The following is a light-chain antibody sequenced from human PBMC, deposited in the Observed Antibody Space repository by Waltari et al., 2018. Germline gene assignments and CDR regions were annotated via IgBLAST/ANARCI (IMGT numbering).Light chain of an antibody. Sequence: DIQMTPSPSTLSASAGDSVTIPCRASQNISSWLAWFQQKPGKAPKLLIYKTSTLQSGVPSRFLGGGSGTEFTVTISSLQPEDFATYYCQQYYRYPVTFGQGTKVDIK. CDR2: KTS. V-gene: IGKV1-5*03. CDR3: QQYYRYPVT. CDR1: QNISSW. J-gene: IGKJ2*01.